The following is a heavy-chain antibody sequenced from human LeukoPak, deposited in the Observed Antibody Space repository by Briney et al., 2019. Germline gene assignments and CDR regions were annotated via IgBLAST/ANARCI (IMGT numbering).Heavy chain of an antibody. J-gene: IGHJ4*02. CDR3: ARVGYSSGFPFDY. CDR1: GFTFSYYW. CDR2: IKQDGSEK. V-gene: IGHV3-7*01. Sequence: GGSLRLSCTASGFTFSYYWMHWVRQAPGKGLEWVANIKQDGSEKYYVDSVKGRFTISRDNAKNSLYLQMNSLRAEDTAVYYCARVGYSSGFPFDYWGQGILVTVSS. D-gene: IGHD6-19*01.